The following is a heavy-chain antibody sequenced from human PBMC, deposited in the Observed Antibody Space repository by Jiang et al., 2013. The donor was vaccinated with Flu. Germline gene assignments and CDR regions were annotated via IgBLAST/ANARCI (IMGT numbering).Heavy chain of an antibody. CDR2: VRYDGSTE. CDR3: AKTETFAMEV. V-gene: IGHV3-30*02. J-gene: IGHJ6*02. CDR1: GLIFSRHG. Sequence: GGVVQPGGSLRLSCATSGLIFSRHGMHWVRQAPGKGLEWVAFVRYDGSTEYYADSVKGRFTISRDNLKNTLYLQMNSLRADDSAVYFCAKTETFAMEVWGQGTAVTVSS. D-gene: IGHD3-16*01.